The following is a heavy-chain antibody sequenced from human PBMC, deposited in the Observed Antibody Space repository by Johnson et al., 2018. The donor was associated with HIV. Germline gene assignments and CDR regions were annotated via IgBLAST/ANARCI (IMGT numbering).Heavy chain of an antibody. J-gene: IGHJ3*02. Sequence: VQLVESGGGVVQPGRSLRLSCAASGFTFDDNGMTWVRQVSGKGLEWVSVIYSGGSTYYADSVKGRFTISRDNSKNTLYLQMNSLRAEDTAVYYCARGGPYSSGWSGAGAFDIWGQGTVVTVSS. CDR2: IYSGGST. D-gene: IGHD6-19*01. CDR1: GFTFDDNG. CDR3: ARGGPYSSGWSGAGAFDI. V-gene: IGHV3-66*01.